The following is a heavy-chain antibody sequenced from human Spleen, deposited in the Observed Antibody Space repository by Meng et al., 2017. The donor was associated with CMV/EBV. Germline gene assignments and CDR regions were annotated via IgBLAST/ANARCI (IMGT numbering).Heavy chain of an antibody. CDR3: ARKSPYWYFDL. Sequence: SETLSLTCTVSGGSLRSGGYYWSWIRQPPGKGLEWIGYIYYNGDTNYNPSLKSRVTISVDTSKNHFSLRLNSVTAADTAMYYCARKSPYWYFDLWGRGTLVTVS. J-gene: IGHJ2*01. V-gene: IGHV4-61*03. CDR1: GGSLRSGGYY. CDR2: IYYNGDT.